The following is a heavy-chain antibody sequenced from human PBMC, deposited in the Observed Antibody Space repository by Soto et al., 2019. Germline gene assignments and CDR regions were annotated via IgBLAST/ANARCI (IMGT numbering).Heavy chain of an antibody. J-gene: IGHJ2*01. CDR3: ARESHDILTGPPWVWYFDL. D-gene: IGHD3-9*01. V-gene: IGHV4-34*01. Sequence: QVQLQQWGAGPLRPLETLSLTCGVSGGSFRGFYWAWIRQSPGKGLEWIGEINVRGSINYNPSLKSRVSISVDTSKNHYSLNLRSVTAADTAVYYCARESHDILTGPPWVWYFDLWGRGTLVTVSS. CDR2: INVRGSI. CDR1: GGSFRGFY.